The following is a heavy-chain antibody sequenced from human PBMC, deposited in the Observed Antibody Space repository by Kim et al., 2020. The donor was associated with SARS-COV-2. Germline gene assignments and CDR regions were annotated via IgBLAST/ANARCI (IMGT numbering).Heavy chain of an antibody. CDR2: ISGSGGST. CDR3: AKDPAEFMREAYAFDI. Sequence: GGSLRLSCAASGFTFSSYAMSWVRQAPGKGLEWVSAISGSGGSTYYADSVKGRFTISRDNSKNTLYLQMNSLRAEDTAVYYCAKDPAEFMREAYAFDIWGQGTMVTVSS. V-gene: IGHV3-23*01. J-gene: IGHJ3*02. D-gene: IGHD3-16*01. CDR1: GFTFSSYA.